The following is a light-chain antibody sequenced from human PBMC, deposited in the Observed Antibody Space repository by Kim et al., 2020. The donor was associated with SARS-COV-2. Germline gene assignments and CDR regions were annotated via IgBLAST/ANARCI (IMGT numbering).Light chain of an antibody. J-gene: IGKJ1*01. V-gene: IGKV3-11*01. CDR3: QQRSNWPPWT. CDR1: QSVSSY. CDR2: NAS. Sequence: EIVLTQSPATVSLSPGERATLSCRASQSVSSYLAWYQQKPGQAPRLPIYNASNRATGIPARFSGSGSGTDFTLTISSLEPEDFAVYYCQQRSNWPPWTFGQGTKVDIK.